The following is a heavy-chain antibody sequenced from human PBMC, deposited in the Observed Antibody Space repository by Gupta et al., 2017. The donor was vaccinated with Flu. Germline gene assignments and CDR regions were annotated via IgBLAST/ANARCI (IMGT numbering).Heavy chain of an antibody. Sequence: EVQLLESGGGLVQPGGSLRLSCSASGFPFSRYEMNWVRQAPGKGLEWVSYISSSGSTIYYADSVKGRFTISRDNAKNSLYLQMNSLRAEDXAVYYCARXPLNTAMVPTFDYWGQGTLVTVSS. CDR2: ISSSGSTI. CDR1: GFPFSRYE. V-gene: IGHV3-48*03. D-gene: IGHD5-18*01. J-gene: IGHJ4*02. CDR3: ARXPLNTAMVPTFDY.